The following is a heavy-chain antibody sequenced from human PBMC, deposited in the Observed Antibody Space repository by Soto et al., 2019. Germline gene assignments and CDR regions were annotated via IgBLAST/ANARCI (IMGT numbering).Heavy chain of an antibody. J-gene: IGHJ4*02. Sequence: QVQLVQSGAEVKKPGASVKVSCKDSGYTFTIYGISWVRQAPGQGLEWMGWISGYNGNTDYAQNLQDRVTLTTDASTSSVYMELRSLRSDDTADYYCARVDYYDSSGYYGYWGQGTLITVSS. CDR1: GYTFTIYG. CDR3: ARVDYYDSSGYYGY. CDR2: ISGYNGNT. D-gene: IGHD3-22*01. V-gene: IGHV1-18*04.